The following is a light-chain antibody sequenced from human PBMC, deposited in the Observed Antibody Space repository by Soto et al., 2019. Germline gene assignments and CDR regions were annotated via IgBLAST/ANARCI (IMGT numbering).Light chain of an antibody. Sequence: VIWMTQSPSLLSASTVDRVTISCRMSQGISSYLAWYQQKPGKAPELLIYAASSLQSGVPSRFSGSGSGTEFTLTISSLQPDDFATYYCQQHQTYSTFGQGTKVDNK. CDR2: AAS. V-gene: IGKV1D-8*03. CDR3: QQHQTYST. CDR1: QGISSY. J-gene: IGKJ1*01.